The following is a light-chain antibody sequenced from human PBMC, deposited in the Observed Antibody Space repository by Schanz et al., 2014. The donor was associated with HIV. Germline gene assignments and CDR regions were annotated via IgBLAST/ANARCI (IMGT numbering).Light chain of an antibody. V-gene: IGKV3D-20*01. J-gene: IGKJ1*01. CDR2: DAS. Sequence: EIVLTQSPATLYVSPGEGATLSCRASQSISNNLAWYQARPGLAPRLLIYDASSRATGIPDRFSGSGSSTDFTLTISRLEPEDSAVYYCQQYGSSPTFGQGTRVEIK. CDR1: QSISNN. CDR3: QQYGSSPT.